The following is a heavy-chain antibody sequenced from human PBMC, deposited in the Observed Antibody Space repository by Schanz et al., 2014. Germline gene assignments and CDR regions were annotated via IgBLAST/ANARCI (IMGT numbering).Heavy chain of an antibody. CDR2: ISGSGGST. D-gene: IGHD3-10*01. Sequence: EVHLLDSGGGLVQPGGSLRLSCAASGFTFSSYAMSWVRQAPGKGLEWVSAISGSGGSTYYADSVKGRFTISRDNSKNTLYLQMNSLRAEDTAVYYCAKGRFGELSAFDIWGQGTMVNVSS. V-gene: IGHV3-23*01. J-gene: IGHJ3*02. CDR3: AKGRFGELSAFDI. CDR1: GFTFSSYA.